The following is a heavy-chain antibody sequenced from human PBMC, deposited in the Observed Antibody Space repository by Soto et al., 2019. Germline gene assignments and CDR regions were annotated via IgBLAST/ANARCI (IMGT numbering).Heavy chain of an antibody. CDR3: ARYCNGGACYSASLDY. Sequence: GGSLRLSCAASGFTFSSHAMSWVRQAPGKGLEWVSAISGSGKSTYYADSVKGRFTISRDNSKNTLYLQMNSPRPEDTAVYYCARYCNGGACYSASLDYWGQGTQVTVSS. J-gene: IGHJ4*02. CDR2: ISGSGKST. CDR1: GFTFSSHA. V-gene: IGHV3-23*01. D-gene: IGHD2-15*01.